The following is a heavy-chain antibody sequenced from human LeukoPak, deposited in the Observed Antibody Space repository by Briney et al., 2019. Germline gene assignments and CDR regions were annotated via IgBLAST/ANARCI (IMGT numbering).Heavy chain of an antibody. D-gene: IGHD3-3*02. CDR3: AGRAGIRGGEVFYYYYYMDV. V-gene: IGHV4-34*01. CDR1: GGSISSYY. CDR2: INHSGST. J-gene: IGHJ6*03. Sequence: PSETLSLTCTVSGGSISSYYWSWIRQPPGKGLEWIGEINHSGSTNYSPSLKSRVTISVDTSKNQFSLKLSSVTAADTAVYYCAGRAGIRGGEVFYYYYYMDVWGKGTTVTVSS.